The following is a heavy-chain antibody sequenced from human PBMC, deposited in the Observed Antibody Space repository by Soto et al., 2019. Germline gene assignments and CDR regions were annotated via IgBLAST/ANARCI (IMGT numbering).Heavy chain of an antibody. CDR2: ISAYNGNT. J-gene: IGHJ4*02. CDR1: GYTFTSYG. D-gene: IGHD6-13*01. Sequence: ASVKVSCKASGYTFTSYGISWVRQAPGQGLEWMGWISAYNGNTNYAQKFQGRVTMTRDTSTSTVYMELSSLRSEDTAVYYCARDGVLIWQQHLLGYFDYWGQGTLVTVSS. CDR3: ARDGVLIWQQHLLGYFDY. V-gene: IGHV1-18*01.